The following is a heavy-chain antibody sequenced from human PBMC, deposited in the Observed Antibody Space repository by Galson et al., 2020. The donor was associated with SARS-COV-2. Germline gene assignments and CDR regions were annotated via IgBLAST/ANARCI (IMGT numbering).Heavy chain of an antibody. Sequence: GGSLRLSCAASGFTFSSYGMHWVRQAPGKGLEWVAVIWYDGSNKYYADSVKGRFTISRDNSKNTLYLQMNSLRAEDTAVYYCAKDLSRDGYNYRGYYGMDVWGQGTTVTVYS. D-gene: IGHD5-12*01. CDR2: IWYDGSNK. CDR1: GFTFSSYG. V-gene: IGHV3-33*06. CDR3: AKDLSRDGYNYRGYYGMDV. J-gene: IGHJ6*02.